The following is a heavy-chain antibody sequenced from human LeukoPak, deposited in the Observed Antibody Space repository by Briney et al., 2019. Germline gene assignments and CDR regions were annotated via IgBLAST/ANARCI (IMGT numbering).Heavy chain of an antibody. CDR3: ARGGPYGGSYFDY. V-gene: IGHV4-31*03. CDR2: IYYSGST. Sequence: SETLSLTCTVSGGSISSGGYYWSWIRQHPGKGLEWIGYIYYSGSTYYNPSLKSRVTISVDTSKNQFSLKLSSVTAADTAVYYCARGGPYGGSYFDYWGQGTLVTVSS. D-gene: IGHD1-26*01. CDR1: GGSISSGGYY. J-gene: IGHJ4*02.